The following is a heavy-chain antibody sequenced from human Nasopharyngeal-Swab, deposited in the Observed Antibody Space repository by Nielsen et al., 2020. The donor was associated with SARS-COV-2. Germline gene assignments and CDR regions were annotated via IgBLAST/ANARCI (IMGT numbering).Heavy chain of an antibody. J-gene: IGHJ6*02. V-gene: IGHV3-11*01. Sequence: GGSLRLSCAASGFTSSDYYMSWIRQAPGKGREWVSYISSSGSTIYYADSVKGRSTISRDNAKKSLYLQMNSLRAEDTAVYYCARDRHGDDSRNYYYGMDVWGQGTTVSVSS. CDR2: ISSSGSTI. D-gene: IGHD4-23*01. CDR3: ARDRHGDDSRNYYYGMDV. CDR1: GFTSSDYY.